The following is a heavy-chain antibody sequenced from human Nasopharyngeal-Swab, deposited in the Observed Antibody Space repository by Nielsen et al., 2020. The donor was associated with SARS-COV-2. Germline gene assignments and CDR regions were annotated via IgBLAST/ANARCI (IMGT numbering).Heavy chain of an antibody. D-gene: IGHD3-10*01. J-gene: IGHJ6*02. CDR2: ISSSSSYI. V-gene: IGHV3-21*04. CDR3: AKVKSTHYYGSAKNYYYGMDV. CDR1: GFTFSSYS. Sequence: GGSLRLSCAASGFTFSSYSMNWVRQAPGKGLEWVSSISSSSSYIYYADSVKGRFTISRDNSKNPLYLQMNSLKAEDTVVYYCAKVKSTHYYGSAKNYYYGMDVWGQGTTVTVSS.